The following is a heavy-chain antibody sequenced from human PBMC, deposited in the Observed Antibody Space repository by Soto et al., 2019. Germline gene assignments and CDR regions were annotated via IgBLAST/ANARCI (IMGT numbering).Heavy chain of an antibody. J-gene: IGHJ4*02. CDR1: GFTVSSNY. CDR2: IYSGGST. CDR3: ARERPYCSGGSCFAFDY. D-gene: IGHD2-15*01. V-gene: IGHV3-53*01. Sequence: EVQLVESGGGLIQPGGSLRLSCAASGFTVSSNYMSWVRQAPGKGLEWVSVIYSGGSTYYADSVQGRFTISRDNSKNTLYLQMNRLRADDTAVYYCARERPYCSGGSCFAFDYWGQGTLVTVSS.